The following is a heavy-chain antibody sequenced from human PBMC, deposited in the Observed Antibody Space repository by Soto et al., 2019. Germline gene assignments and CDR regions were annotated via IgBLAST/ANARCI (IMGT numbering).Heavy chain of an antibody. CDR3: ARPYDSSGYTDAFDI. Sequence: VASVKVSCKASGGTFSSYAISWVRQAPGQGLEWMGGIIPIFGTANYAQKFQGRVTITADESTSTAYMELSSLRSEDTAVYYCARPYDSSGYTDAFDIWGQGTMVT. CDR1: GGTFSSYA. D-gene: IGHD3-22*01. J-gene: IGHJ3*02. V-gene: IGHV1-69*13. CDR2: IIPIFGTA.